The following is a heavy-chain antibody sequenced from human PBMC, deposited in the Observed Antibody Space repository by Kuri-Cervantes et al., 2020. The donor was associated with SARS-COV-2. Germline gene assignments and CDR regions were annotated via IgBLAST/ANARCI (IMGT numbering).Heavy chain of an antibody. V-gene: IGHV4-34*01. D-gene: IGHD2-8*01. Sequence: SETLSLTCAVYGGSFNNYYWSWIRQPPGKGLEWIGDINQSGGTNHSPSLKSRVIISTDTSKNQFSLKLTSVTATGTAMYYCVRLPPPFKGVVPAHWGQGTLVTVSS. CDR3: VRLPPPFKGVVPAH. CDR1: GGSFNNYY. J-gene: IGHJ4*02. CDR2: INQSGGT.